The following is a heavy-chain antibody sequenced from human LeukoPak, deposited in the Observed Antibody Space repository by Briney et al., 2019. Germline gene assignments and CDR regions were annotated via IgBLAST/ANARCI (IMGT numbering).Heavy chain of an antibody. CDR2: IIPIFGTA. V-gene: IGHV1-69*01. CDR3: ARVRGYSSGCFDY. D-gene: IGHD6-19*01. CDR1: GGTFSSYA. Sequence: GSSVKVSCKASGGTFSSYAISWVRQAPGQGLEWMGGIIPIFGTANYAQTFQGRVTITADESTSTAYMELSSLSSEDTAVYCCARVRGYSSGCFDYWGQGTLVTVSS. J-gene: IGHJ4*02.